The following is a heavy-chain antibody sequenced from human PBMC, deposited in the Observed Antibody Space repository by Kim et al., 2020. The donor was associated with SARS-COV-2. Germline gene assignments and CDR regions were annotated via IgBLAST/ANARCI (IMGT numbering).Heavy chain of an antibody. V-gene: IGHV3-30*04. CDR1: GFTFSSYA. D-gene: IGHD5-18*01. CDR2: ISYDGSNK. CDR3: ARGQNVDTAMANEAFDI. Sequence: GGSLRLSCAASGFTFSSYAMHWVRQAPGKGLEWVAVISYDGSNKYYADSVKGRFTISRDNSKNTLYLQMNSLRAEDTALYYCARGQNVDTAMANEAFDIWGQGTMVTASS. J-gene: IGHJ3*02.